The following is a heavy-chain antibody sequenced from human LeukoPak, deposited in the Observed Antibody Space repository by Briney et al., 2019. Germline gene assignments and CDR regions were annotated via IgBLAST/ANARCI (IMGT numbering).Heavy chain of an antibody. CDR1: GYTFTNYG. D-gene: IGHD3-10*01. J-gene: IGHJ3*02. CDR3: ARQSFGSGSRDDALDI. V-gene: IGHV1-18*01. Sequence: GASVKVSCKASGYTFTNYGISWVRRAPGQGLEWMGWISAYNGNTNYAQKLQGRVTMTTDTSTSTAYMEVRSLRSDDTAMYYCARQSFGSGSRDDALDIWGQGTMVTVSS. CDR2: ISAYNGNT.